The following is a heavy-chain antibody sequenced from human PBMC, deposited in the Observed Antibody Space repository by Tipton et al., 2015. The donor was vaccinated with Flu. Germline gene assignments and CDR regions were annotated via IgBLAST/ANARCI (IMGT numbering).Heavy chain of an antibody. V-gene: IGHV4-34*01. D-gene: IGHD3-10*01. CDR3: ARRGYYYYGMDV. Sequence: TLSLTCAVYGGSFSCYYWSWIRQPPGQGLEWIGEINHSGSTNYNPSLKSRVTISVDTSKNQFSLKLSSVTAADTAVYYCARRGYYYYGMDVWGQGTTVTVSS. CDR1: GGSFSCYY. CDR2: INHSGST. J-gene: IGHJ6*02.